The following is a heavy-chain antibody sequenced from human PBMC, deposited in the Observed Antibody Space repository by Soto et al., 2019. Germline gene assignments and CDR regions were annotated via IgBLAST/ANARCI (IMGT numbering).Heavy chain of an antibody. D-gene: IGHD1-1*01. V-gene: IGHV1-2*02. CDR1: GYTFTSFG. CDR2: INPNSGGT. CDR3: ANDGDYGMDV. J-gene: IGHJ6*02. Sequence: QVQLVQSGAEVREPGASVKVSCKASGYTFTSFGISWVRQAPGQGLEWMGWINPNSGGTNYAQKFQGRVTMTRDTSISTAYMELSRLRSDDTAVYYCANDGDYGMDVWGQGTTVTVSS.